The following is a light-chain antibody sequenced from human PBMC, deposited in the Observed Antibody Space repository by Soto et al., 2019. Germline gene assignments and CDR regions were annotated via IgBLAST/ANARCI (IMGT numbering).Light chain of an antibody. J-gene: IGKJ5*01. V-gene: IGKV4-1*01. CDR1: QSILSSSNNKNY. CDR2: WAS. CDR3: QQYYSSPT. Sequence: DIVMTQSPESLPVSLGERATINCKSAQSILSSSNNKNYLAWYQQKPGQSPKLLIYWASTRESGVPDRFSGSGSVTDFTLTISSLQTEDVAVYYCQQYYSSPTFGQGTRLEIK.